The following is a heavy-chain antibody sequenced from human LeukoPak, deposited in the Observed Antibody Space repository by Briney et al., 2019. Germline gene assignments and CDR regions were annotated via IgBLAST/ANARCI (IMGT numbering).Heavy chain of an antibody. D-gene: IGHD3-22*01. CDR3: ARYYGDSGSQYYFDY. V-gene: IGHV3-15*01. J-gene: IGHJ4*02. Sequence: GGSLRLSCAASGFTFSDAWMSWDRQAPGKGLEWVGRIKSKTDGGTTDYAAPVKGRFTISRDDSKNTLYLQMNSLKIEDTAVYYCARYYGDSGSQYYFDYWGQGTLVTVSS. CDR2: IKSKTDGGTT. CDR1: GFTFSDAW.